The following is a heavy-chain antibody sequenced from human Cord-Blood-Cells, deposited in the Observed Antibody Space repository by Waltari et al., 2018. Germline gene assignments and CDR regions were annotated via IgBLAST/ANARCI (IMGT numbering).Heavy chain of an antibody. Sequence: QVQLVESGGGLVQPGGSLRLSCAASGFTFSSYAMPWVRQAPGKGLEWVAVISYDGSNKYYADSVKGRFTISRDNSKNTLYLQMNSLRAEDTAVYYCARDNWGLGAFDIWGQGTMVTVSS. D-gene: IGHD7-27*01. CDR1: GFTFSSYA. V-gene: IGHV3-30-3*01. J-gene: IGHJ3*02. CDR2: ISYDGSNK. CDR3: ARDNWGLGAFDI.